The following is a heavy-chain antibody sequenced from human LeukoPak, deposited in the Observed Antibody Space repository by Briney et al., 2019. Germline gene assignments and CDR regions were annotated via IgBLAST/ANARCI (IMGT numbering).Heavy chain of an antibody. D-gene: IGHD3-3*01. J-gene: IGHJ4*02. CDR1: GFTFSDYW. Sequence: PGGSLRLSCAGSGFTFSDYWMSWVRQAPGKWLEWVANIKQDGGEIYYVDSVKGRFTVSRDNAKNSLYLQMNSLRAEDTAVYYCMRRVDTNYNFWSGYLDYWGQGILVTVSS. CDR2: IKQDGGEI. CDR3: MRRVDTNYNFWSGYLDY. V-gene: IGHV3-7*01.